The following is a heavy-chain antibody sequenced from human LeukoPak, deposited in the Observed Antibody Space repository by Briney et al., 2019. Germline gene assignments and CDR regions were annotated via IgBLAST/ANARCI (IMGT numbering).Heavy chain of an antibody. CDR1: GYTFTGYY. V-gene: IGHV1-18*04. CDR2: ISAYNGNT. CDR3: ARDHLRYYFDY. J-gene: IGHJ4*02. Sequence: GASVKVSCKASGYTFTGYYMHWVRQAPGQGLEWMGWISAYNGNTNYAQKLQGRVTMTTDTSTSTAYMELRSLRSDDTAVYYCARDHLRYYFDYWGQGTLVTVSS.